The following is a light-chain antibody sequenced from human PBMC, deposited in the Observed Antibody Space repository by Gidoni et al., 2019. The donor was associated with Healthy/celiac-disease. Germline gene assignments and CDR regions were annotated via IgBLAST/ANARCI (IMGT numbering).Light chain of an antibody. J-gene: IGKJ3*01. CDR3: QQYNNWPPHIT. CDR2: GAS. Sequence: EIVMTQSPATLSVSPGERATLSCRASQSVSSNLAWYQQKPGQAPRLLIYGASTRATGIPARFSGSGSGTEFTLTISSLQSEDFAVYYCQQYNNWPPHITFGPXTKVDIK. V-gene: IGKV3-15*01. CDR1: QSVSSN.